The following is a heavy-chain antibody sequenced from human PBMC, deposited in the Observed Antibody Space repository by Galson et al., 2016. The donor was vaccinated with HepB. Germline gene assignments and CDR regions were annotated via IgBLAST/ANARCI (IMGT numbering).Heavy chain of an antibody. CDR3: ATVVVAATNWFDP. Sequence: SVKVSCKASGYTFSSYAINWVRQAPGQGLEWMGWISANNGNTFYAQKLQGRVTMTTDTSTSTAYMELRSLRSDDTAVYYCATVVVAATNWFDPWGQGTLVTVSS. CDR2: ISANNGNT. V-gene: IGHV1-18*01. J-gene: IGHJ5*02. CDR1: GYTFSSYA. D-gene: IGHD2-15*01.